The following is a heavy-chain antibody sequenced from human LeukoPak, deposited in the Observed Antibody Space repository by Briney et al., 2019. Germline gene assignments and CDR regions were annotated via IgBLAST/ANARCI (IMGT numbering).Heavy chain of an antibody. V-gene: IGHV4-59*01. J-gene: IGHJ5*02. CDR1: SGSINGYY. Sequence: ASETLSLTCTVSSGSINGYYWSWIRQPPGQGQEWIGYVSYSGSTNYNPSLQSRVTISIGPATNQFSLTLNSVPAAATAVYYCARVRYASGSYSSWFDPWGQGTLVTVSS. CDR3: ARVRYASGSYSSWFDP. CDR2: VSYSGST. D-gene: IGHD3-10*01.